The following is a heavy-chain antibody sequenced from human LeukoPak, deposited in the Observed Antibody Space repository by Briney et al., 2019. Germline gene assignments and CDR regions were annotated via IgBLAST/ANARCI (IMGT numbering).Heavy chain of an antibody. Sequence: RASVKVSCKASGYTFTSYDINWVRQATGQGLEWMGWMNPNSGNTGYAQKFQGRVTITRNTSISTAYMELSSLRSEDTAVYYCARGRGSSWPGNYWGQGTLVTVSS. CDR2: MNPNSGNT. J-gene: IGHJ4*02. CDR1: GYTFTSYD. CDR3: ARGRGSSWPGNY. V-gene: IGHV1-8*03. D-gene: IGHD6-13*01.